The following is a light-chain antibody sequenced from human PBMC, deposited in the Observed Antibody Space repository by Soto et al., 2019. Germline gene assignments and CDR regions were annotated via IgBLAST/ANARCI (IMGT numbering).Light chain of an antibody. CDR1: GGSIASNY. J-gene: IGLJ3*02. Sequence: NFMLTQPHSVSESPGKTVTISCTRSGGSIASNYVQWYQQRPGSAPTTVIYEDNQRPSGVPDRFSGSIDSSSNSASLTISGLKTEDEADYYCQSYDSSNPWVFGGGTKLTVL. CDR2: EDN. V-gene: IGLV6-57*03. CDR3: QSYDSSNPWV.